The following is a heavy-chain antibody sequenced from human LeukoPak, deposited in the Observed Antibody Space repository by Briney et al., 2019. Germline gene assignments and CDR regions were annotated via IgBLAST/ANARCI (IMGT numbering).Heavy chain of an antibody. J-gene: IGHJ4*02. CDR1: GFTFDDYT. V-gene: IGHV3-43*01. Sequence: GGSLRLSCAAPGFTFDDYTIHWVRQVPGKGLEWVSLISWDGGTTYYVDSVKGRFTISRDNSKNSLYLQMNSLRTEGTALYYCAKDGPEDSGTYSLDYWGQGTLVTVSS. CDR2: ISWDGGTT. CDR3: AKDGPEDSGTYSLDY. D-gene: IGHD3-10*01.